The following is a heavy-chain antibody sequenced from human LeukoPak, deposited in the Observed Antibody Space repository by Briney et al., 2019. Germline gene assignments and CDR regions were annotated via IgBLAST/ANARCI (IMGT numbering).Heavy chain of an antibody. CDR3: ARRGYSYGYLFDY. CDR2: IYYSGST. D-gene: IGHD5-18*01. Sequence: SETLSLTCTVSGGSISSSSYFWGWIRQPPGKGLEWIGSIYYSGSTYYNPSLKSRVTISVDTSKNQFSLKLSSVTAADTAVYYCARRGYSYGYLFDYWGQGTLVTVSS. CDR1: GGSISSSSYF. V-gene: IGHV4-39*01. J-gene: IGHJ4*02.